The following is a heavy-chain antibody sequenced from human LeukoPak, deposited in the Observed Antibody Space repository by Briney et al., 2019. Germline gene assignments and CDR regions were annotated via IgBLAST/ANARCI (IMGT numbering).Heavy chain of an antibody. J-gene: IGHJ4*02. CDR3: ARTVEMATAYPDY. D-gene: IGHD5-24*01. V-gene: IGHV4-39*01. Sequence: PSETLSLTCTVSGGSISSSSYYWSWIRQPPGKGLEWIGSIYYSGSTYYNPSLKSRVTISVDTSKNQFSLKLSSVTAADTAVYYCARTVEMATAYPDYWGQGTLVTVSS. CDR1: GGSISSSSYY. CDR2: IYYSGST.